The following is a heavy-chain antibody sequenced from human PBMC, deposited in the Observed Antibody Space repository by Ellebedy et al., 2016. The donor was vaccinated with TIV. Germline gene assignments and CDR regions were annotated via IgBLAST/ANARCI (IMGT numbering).Heavy chain of an antibody. CDR2: IYYSGST. Sequence: GSLRLSXTVSGGSISSSSYYWGWIRQPPGKGLEWIGSIYYSGSTYYNPSLKSRVTISVDTSKNQFSLKLSSVTAADTAVYYCARDRGYDRAYCGGDCYSGLDYWGQGTLVTVSS. CDR3: ARDRGYDRAYCGGDCYSGLDY. CDR1: GGSISSSSYY. V-gene: IGHV4-39*07. D-gene: IGHD2-21*02. J-gene: IGHJ4*02.